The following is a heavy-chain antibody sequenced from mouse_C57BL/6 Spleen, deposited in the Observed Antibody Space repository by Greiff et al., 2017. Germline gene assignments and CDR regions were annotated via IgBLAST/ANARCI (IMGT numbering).Heavy chain of an antibody. CDR1: GFSLTSYA. J-gene: IGHJ1*03. CDR2: IWPGGGS. CDR3: ARNSFTTGYWYFDV. Sequence: QVQLKESGPGLVAPSQSLSITCTVSGFSLTSYAISWVRQPPGKGLEWLGVIWPGGGSNYNSALKSRLSISKDNSKSHVFLKMNSLQTDDAARYDCARNSFTTGYWYFDVWGTGTTVTVSS. V-gene: IGHV2-9-1*01.